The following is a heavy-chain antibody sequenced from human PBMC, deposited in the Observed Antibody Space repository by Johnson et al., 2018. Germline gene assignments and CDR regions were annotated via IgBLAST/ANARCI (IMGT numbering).Heavy chain of an antibody. D-gene: IGHD3-3*01. Sequence: QVQLQESGPGLVKPSETLSLICTVSGGPILTSSYYWGWIRQPPGKGLEWIANIFYNGNTYYNPSLRSRLIMSLDTSKNQFSLKLTSVTAAETTIYSCASSGYYKYFHTWGQGTTVTISS. J-gene: IGHJ1*01. CDR3: ASSGYYKYFHT. V-gene: IGHV4-39*01. CDR1: GGPILTSSYY. CDR2: IFYNGNT.